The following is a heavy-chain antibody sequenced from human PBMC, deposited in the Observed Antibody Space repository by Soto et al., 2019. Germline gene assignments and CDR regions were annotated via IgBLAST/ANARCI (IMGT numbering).Heavy chain of an antibody. V-gene: IGHV1-2*04. J-gene: IGHJ6*02. CDR2: INPNSGGT. CDR1: GYTFTGYY. Sequence: ASVKVSCKASGYTFTGYYMHWVRQAPGQGLEWMGWINPNSGGTNYAQKFQDWVTMTRDTSISTAYMELSRLRSDDTAVYYCARDNRFLEWLLFGRYGMDVWGQGTXVTVSS. D-gene: IGHD3-3*01. CDR3: ARDNRFLEWLLFGRYGMDV.